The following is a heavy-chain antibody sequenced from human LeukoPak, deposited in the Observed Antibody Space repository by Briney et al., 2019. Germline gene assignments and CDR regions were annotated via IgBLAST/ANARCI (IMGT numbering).Heavy chain of an antibody. V-gene: IGHV4-59*12. CDR2: IYYSGST. D-gene: IGHD6-19*01. Sequence: SETLSLTCTVSGGSISSYYWSWIRQPPGKGLEWIGYIYYSGSTNYNPSLKSRVTMSVDTSKNQFSLKLSSVTAADTAVYYCAREGTYWQWLVQDYWGQGTLVTVSS. CDR1: GGSISSYY. CDR3: AREGTYWQWLVQDY. J-gene: IGHJ4*02.